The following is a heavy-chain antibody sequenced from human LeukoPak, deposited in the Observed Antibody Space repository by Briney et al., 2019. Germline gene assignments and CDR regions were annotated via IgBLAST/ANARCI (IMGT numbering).Heavy chain of an antibody. CDR1: GGSISNYY. D-gene: IGHD5-18*01. J-gene: IGHJ4*02. CDR3: AGGRVWLAFDS. Sequence: PSETLSLTCTVSGGSISNYYSTCIRRPPAKGLEWIAYVYYSGSTNYNPSLKGRVSISVDTSKNQFSLKLSSVTAADTAVYYCAGGRVWLAFDSWGQGTLVTVSA. V-gene: IGHV4-59*01. CDR2: VYYSGST.